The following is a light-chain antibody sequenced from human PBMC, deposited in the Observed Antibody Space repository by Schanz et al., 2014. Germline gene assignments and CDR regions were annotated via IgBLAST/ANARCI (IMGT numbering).Light chain of an antibody. CDR3: QQYFNSALT. CDR2: GPS. CDR1: QSFSADY. V-gene: IGKV3-20*01. J-gene: IGKJ4*01. Sequence: EIVLTQSPGTLSLSPGERATLSCRASQSFSADYLAWYQHKPGRAPRPLVYGPSSRATGVPERFNVSGSETDFTLTISRLEGGGFAIYFCQQYFNSALTVVGWTNVEVK.